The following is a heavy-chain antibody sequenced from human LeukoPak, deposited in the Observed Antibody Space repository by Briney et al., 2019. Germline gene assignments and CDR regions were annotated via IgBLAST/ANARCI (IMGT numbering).Heavy chain of an antibody. V-gene: IGHV3-74*01. CDR1: GFTFSSYW. CDR2: INNDGATT. D-gene: IGHD4-11*01. Sequence: PGGSLRLSCAASGFTFSSYWMHWVRQAPGKGLEWLSRINNDGATTTYADSVRGRFTISRDNAKNTLYLEMNSLRAEDTAVYYCARLLQGDDWGQGTLVTVSS. J-gene: IGHJ4*02. CDR3: ARLLQGDD.